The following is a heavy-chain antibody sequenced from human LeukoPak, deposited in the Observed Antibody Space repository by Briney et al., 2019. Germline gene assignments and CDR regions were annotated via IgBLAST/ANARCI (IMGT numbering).Heavy chain of an antibody. Sequence: GGSLRLSCVASGFTVSNKYMSWVRQAPGKGLEWVSVLYNAGSTYYADSVKGRFTISRDNSKNTLYLQMYSLRAEDTAVYYCAKSDGYYYYCGMDVWGQGTTVTVSS. J-gene: IGHJ6*02. V-gene: IGHV3-53*01. CDR2: LYNAGST. CDR1: GFTVSNKY. CDR3: AKSDGYYYYCGMDV.